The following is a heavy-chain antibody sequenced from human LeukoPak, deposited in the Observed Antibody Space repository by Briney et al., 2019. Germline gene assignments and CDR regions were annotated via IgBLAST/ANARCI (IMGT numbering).Heavy chain of an antibody. CDR3: ARDSPRVDYYDSNALGYYYGMDV. Sequence: SETLSLTCTVSGGSISSGDYYWSWIRQPPGKGLEWIGYIYYSGSTYYNPSLKSRVTISVDTSKNQFSLKLSSVTAADTAVYYCARDSPRVDYYDSNALGYYYGMDVWGQGTTVTVSS. V-gene: IGHV4-30-4*01. CDR2: IYYSGST. CDR1: GGSISSGDYY. D-gene: IGHD3-22*01. J-gene: IGHJ6*02.